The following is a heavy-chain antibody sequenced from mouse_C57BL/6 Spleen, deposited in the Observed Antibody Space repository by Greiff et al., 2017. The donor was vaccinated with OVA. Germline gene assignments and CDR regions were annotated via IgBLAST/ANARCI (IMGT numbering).Heavy chain of an antibody. CDR1: GYTFTSYW. Sequence: QVQLQQPGAELVKPGASVKMSCKASGYTFTSYWITWVKQRPGQGLEWIGDIYPGSGSTNYNEKFKSKATLTVDTSYSTAYMQLSSLTSEDSAVYYCATWRGGSSYETGFAYGGQGTRVTVSA. CDR3: ATWRGGSSYETGFAY. CDR2: IYPGSGST. V-gene: IGHV1-55*01. D-gene: IGHD1-1*01. J-gene: IGHJ3*01.